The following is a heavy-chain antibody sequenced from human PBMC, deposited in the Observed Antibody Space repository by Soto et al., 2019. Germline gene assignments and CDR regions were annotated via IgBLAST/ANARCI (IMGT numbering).Heavy chain of an antibody. CDR2: VTASGGRA. J-gene: IGHJ6*02. Sequence: EVQLLESGGGWGQPGGSRRLSCAASGFTLDTFVMSWAPQVAGKGLEWVSTVTASGGRAYYADSVKGRFTISRDNSKNTLYLQMSSLGVEDTALYYCAVHLGQNYYTMDVWGLGTTVTVAS. V-gene: IGHV3-23*01. D-gene: IGHD3-3*01. CDR1: GFTLDTFV. CDR3: AVHLGQNYYTMDV.